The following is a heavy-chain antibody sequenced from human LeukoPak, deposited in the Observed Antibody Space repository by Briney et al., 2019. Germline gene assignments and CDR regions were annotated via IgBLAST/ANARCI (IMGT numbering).Heavy chain of an antibody. V-gene: IGHV3-21*01. CDR1: GFTFSSYS. CDR2: ISSSSSYI. J-gene: IGHJ4*02. CDR3: AREVRFLEWLSSAVDY. Sequence: PGGSLRLSCAASGFTFSSYSMNWVRQAPGKGLEWVSSISSSSSYIYYADSVKGRFTISRDNAKNSLYLQMNSLRAEDTAVYYCAREVRFLEWLSSAVDYWGQGTLVTVSS. D-gene: IGHD3-3*01.